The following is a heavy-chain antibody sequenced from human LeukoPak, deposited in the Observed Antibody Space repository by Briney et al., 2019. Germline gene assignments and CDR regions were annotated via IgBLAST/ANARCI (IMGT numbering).Heavy chain of an antibody. Sequence: PGGSLRLSCAASGFTSSSYAMGWVRQAPGKGLEWVSLITGSGGSTFYADSVKGRFTISRGNSKGTLYPQMNSLRAEDTAVYYCARDSRDIAWYFDFWGQGTLVTVSS. CDR3: ARDSRDIAWYFDF. J-gene: IGHJ4*02. CDR2: ITGSGGST. D-gene: IGHD2-15*01. CDR1: GFTSSSYA. V-gene: IGHV3-23*01.